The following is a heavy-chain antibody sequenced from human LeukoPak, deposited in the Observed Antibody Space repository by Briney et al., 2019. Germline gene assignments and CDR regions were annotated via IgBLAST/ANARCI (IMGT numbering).Heavy chain of an antibody. J-gene: IGHJ5*02. Sequence: SETLSLTRAVYGGSFSGYYWSWIRQPPGKGLEWIGEIDHSGSTNYIPSLKSRVTISVDTSKNQFSLKLSSVTAADTAVYYCAREVLGTWIHPTWFDPWGQGTLVTVSS. V-gene: IGHV4-34*01. CDR1: GGSFSGYY. CDR3: AREVLGTWIHPTWFDP. CDR2: IDHSGST. D-gene: IGHD5-18*01.